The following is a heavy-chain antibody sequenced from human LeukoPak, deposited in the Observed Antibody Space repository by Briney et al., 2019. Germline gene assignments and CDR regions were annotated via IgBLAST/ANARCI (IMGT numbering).Heavy chain of an antibody. CDR3: ATSDQIIMMDAFDI. J-gene: IGHJ3*02. D-gene: IGHD3-16*01. Sequence: PGGSLRLSCAASGFTFEHYGMSWVRQAPGKGPEWVSGITWDGAKTGYADSVKGRFTISRDNAKESLFVQMNSLRAEDTALYYCATSDQIIMMDAFDIWGQGTMVTVSS. V-gene: IGHV3-20*04. CDR1: GFTFEHYG. CDR2: ITWDGAKT.